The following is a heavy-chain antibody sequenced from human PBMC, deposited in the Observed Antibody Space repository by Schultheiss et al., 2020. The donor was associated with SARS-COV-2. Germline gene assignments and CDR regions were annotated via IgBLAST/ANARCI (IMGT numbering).Heavy chain of an antibody. CDR1: GGSISSGSYY. J-gene: IGHJ4*02. Sequence: SETLSLTCTVSGGSISSGSYYWSWIRQPAGKGLEWIGRIYTSGSTYYNPSLKSRVTISVDTSKNQFSLKLSSVTAADTAVYYCARHRDSSGWDYWGQGTLVTVSS. V-gene: IGHV4-61*02. D-gene: IGHD6-19*01. CDR2: IYTSGST. CDR3: ARHRDSSGWDY.